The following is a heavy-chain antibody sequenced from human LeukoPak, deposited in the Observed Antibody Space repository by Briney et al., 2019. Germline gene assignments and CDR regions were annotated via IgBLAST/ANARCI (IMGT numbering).Heavy chain of an antibody. J-gene: IGHJ4*02. CDR3: AQTVWDFWSGNFDY. V-gene: IGHV4-4*09. Sequence: SETLSLTCTVSGGSSSSHCWSWLRQPPGKGLEWVGSIYISGSTNYNPSLKSRVTISADTSKNQFSLRLSSVTAADTAVYYCAQTVWDFWSGNFDYWGQGTLVTVSS. CDR1: GGSSSSHC. D-gene: IGHD3-3*01. CDR2: IYISGST.